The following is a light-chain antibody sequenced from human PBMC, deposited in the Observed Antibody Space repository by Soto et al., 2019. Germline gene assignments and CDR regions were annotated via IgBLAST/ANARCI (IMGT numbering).Light chain of an antibody. V-gene: IGKV3-11*01. J-gene: IGKJ4*01. Sequence: EIVLTQSPATLSWSPGERATLSCMAIQSVTNYLAWYQQKPGQAPRLLIYDASTRATGIPARFSGSGSGTDFTLTISSLEPEDFAVYYCQQRSNWPPTFGGGTKVEIK. CDR2: DAS. CDR1: QSVTNY. CDR3: QQRSNWPPT.